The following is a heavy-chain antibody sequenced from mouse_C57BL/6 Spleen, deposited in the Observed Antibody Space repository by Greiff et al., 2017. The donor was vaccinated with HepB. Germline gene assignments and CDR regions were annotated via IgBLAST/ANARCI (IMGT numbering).Heavy chain of an antibody. J-gene: IGHJ2*01. V-gene: IGHV1-9*01. Sequence: VQLQQSGAELMKPGASVKLSCKATGYTFTGYWIEWVKQRPGHGLEWIGEILPGSGSTNYNEKFKGKATFTADTSSNTAYMQLSSLTTEDSAIYYCARVPIYYGYDGYYYFDYWGQGTTLTVSS. D-gene: IGHD2-2*01. CDR1: GYTFTGYW. CDR2: ILPGSGST. CDR3: ARVPIYYGYDGYYYFDY.